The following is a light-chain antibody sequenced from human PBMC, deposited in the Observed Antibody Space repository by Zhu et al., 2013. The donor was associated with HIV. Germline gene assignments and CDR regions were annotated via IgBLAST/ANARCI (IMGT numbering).Light chain of an antibody. CDR1: QGIRDD. V-gene: IGKV1-6*01. Sequence: AIQMTQSPSSLSASVGDRVTITCRASQGIRDDLDWYQQKPGKAPKLLIYAASTLQSGVPPRFSGSGSGTNFTLTISSLQPEDFATYYCLQDHNYPRTFGQGTKVEIK. CDR2: AAS. J-gene: IGKJ1*01. CDR3: LQDHNYPRT.